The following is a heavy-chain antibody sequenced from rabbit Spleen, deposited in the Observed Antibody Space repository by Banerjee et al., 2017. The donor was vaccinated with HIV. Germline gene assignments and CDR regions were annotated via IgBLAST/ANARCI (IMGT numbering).Heavy chain of an antibody. D-gene: IGHD8-1*01. CDR1: GFTISSSYY. CDR2: IDTSSGNT. V-gene: IGHV1S40*01. CDR3: ARDSGTSFSSYGMDL. J-gene: IGHJ6*01. Sequence: QSLEESGGGLVQPEGSLALTCKASGFTISSSYYMCWVRQAPGKGLEWIGCIDTSSGNTAYATWARGRFTISKTSSTTVTLQMTSLTAADTATYFCARDSGTSFSSYGMDLWGQGTLVTVS.